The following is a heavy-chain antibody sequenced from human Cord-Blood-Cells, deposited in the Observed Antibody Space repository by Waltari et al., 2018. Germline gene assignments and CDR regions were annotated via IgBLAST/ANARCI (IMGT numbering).Heavy chain of an antibody. V-gene: IGHV4-34*01. CDR1: GGSFSGYY. Sequence: QVQLQQWGAGLLKPSETLSLTCAVYGGSFSGYYWSWIRQPPGKGQEWNGEINHSGSTNSHPSLKSRVTITVDTSKNRFSLKLSSGTAADTAVYYCARISVDIVATNDYWGQGTRVTVSS. CDR3: ARISVDIVATNDY. J-gene: IGHJ4*02. D-gene: IGHD5-12*01. CDR2: INHSGST.